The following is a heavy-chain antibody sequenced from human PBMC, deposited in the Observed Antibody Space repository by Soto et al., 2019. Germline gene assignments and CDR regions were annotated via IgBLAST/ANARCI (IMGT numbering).Heavy chain of an antibody. V-gene: IGHV4-39*01. Sequence: SETLSLTCTVSGGSISSSSYYWGWIRQPPGKGLEWIGSIYYSGSTYYNPSLKSRVTISVDTSKNQFSLKLSSVTAADTAVYYCARRRSFWSGYYLSEVVAFDIWGQGTMVTVSS. D-gene: IGHD3-3*01. CDR1: GGSISSSSYY. CDR2: IYYSGST. CDR3: ARRRSFWSGYYLSEVVAFDI. J-gene: IGHJ3*02.